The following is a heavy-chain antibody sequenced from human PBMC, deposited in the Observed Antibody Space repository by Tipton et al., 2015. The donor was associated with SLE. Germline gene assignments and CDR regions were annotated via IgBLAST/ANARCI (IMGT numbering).Heavy chain of an antibody. J-gene: IGHJ6*02. D-gene: IGHD3-3*01. Sequence: TLSLTCTVSGGSISSGGYYWGWIRQPPGKGLQWIGSIYYSGTTDYNPSLKSRVTISVDTSKNQFSLKLNSVTAADTAVYYCARHGLLGSGYYGSMHYYYGMDVWGQGTTVTVSS. V-gene: IGHV4-39*07. CDR2: IYYSGTT. CDR1: GGSISSGGYY. CDR3: ARHGLLGSGYYGSMHYYYGMDV.